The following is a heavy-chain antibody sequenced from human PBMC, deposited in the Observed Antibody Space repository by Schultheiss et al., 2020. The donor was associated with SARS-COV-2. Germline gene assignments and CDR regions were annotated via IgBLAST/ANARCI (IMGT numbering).Heavy chain of an antibody. CDR2: IYTSGST. J-gene: IGHJ5*02. D-gene: IGHD2-2*01. CDR3: ARVPIWFQLPTNWFDP. CDR1: GGSISSYY. V-gene: IGHV4-4*07. Sequence: SETLSLTCTVSGGSISSYYWSWIRQPAGKGLEWIGRIYTSGSTNYNPSLKSRVTISVDTSKNQFSLKLSSVTAADTAVYYCARVPIWFQLPTNWFDPWGQGTLVTVSS.